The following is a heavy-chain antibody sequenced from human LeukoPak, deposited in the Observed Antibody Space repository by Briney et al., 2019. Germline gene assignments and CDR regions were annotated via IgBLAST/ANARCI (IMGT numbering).Heavy chain of an antibody. CDR1: GFTFSTYG. CDR2: ISTTGDTT. CDR3: AKRANGYYFDS. J-gene: IGHJ4*02. Sequence: GGSLRLSCAASGFTFSTYGMSWVRQAPGKGLEWVSTISTTGDTTYYTDSVRGRFTISRDNSKNTVYLQMSSLRAEDTAVFYCAKRANGYYFDSWGQGTLVTVSS. V-gene: IGHV3-23*01. D-gene: IGHD5-24*01.